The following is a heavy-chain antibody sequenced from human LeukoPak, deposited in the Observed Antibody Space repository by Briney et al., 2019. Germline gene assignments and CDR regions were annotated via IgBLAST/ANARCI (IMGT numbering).Heavy chain of an antibody. CDR3: AREGGYSYGYGADY. CDR1: GYTFTSYD. Sequence: RASVKVSCKASGYTFTSYDINWVRQATGQGLEWMGWMNPNSGNTGYAQKFQGRVTMTRNTSISTAYMELSSLRSEDTAVYYCAREGGYSYGYGADYWGQGTLVTVSS. CDR2: MNPNSGNT. J-gene: IGHJ4*02. D-gene: IGHD5-18*01. V-gene: IGHV1-8*01.